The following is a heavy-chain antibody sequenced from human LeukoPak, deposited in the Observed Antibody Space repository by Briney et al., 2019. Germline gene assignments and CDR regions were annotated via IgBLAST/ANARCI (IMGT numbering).Heavy chain of an antibody. CDR3: ARLSGNDYYDSH. CDR2: INPKSGGT. CDR1: GYTFSGYY. Sequence: GASVKVSCKASGYTFSGYYMNWVRQAPGQGLEWMGWINPKSGGTNYAQKFQGRVTITRDTSISTAYMELSGLRSDDTAMYYCARLSGNDYYDSHWGQGTLVTVSS. V-gene: IGHV1-2*02. D-gene: IGHD3-3*01. J-gene: IGHJ4*02.